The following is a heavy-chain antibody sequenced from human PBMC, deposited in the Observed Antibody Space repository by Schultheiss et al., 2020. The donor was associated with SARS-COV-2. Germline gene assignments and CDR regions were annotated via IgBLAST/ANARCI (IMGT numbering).Heavy chain of an antibody. CDR1: GFTFSSYG. CDR2: IWYDGSNK. V-gene: IGHV3-33*08. CDR3: ARPYSGSYYQAFDI. D-gene: IGHD1-26*01. J-gene: IGHJ3*02. Sequence: GGSLRLSCAASGFTFSSYGMHWVRQAPGKGLEWVAVIWYDGSNKYYADSVKGRFTISRDNSKNTLYLQMNSLRAEDTAVYYCARPYSGSYYQAFDIWGQGTMVTVSS.